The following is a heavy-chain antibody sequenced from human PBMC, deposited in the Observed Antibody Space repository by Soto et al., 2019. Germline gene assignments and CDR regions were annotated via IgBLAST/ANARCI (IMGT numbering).Heavy chain of an antibody. J-gene: IGHJ4*02. CDR2: ISYDGSNK. CDR3: ARGVGFRNDILTGYYFDY. CDR1: GFTFSSYA. V-gene: IGHV3-30-3*01. Sequence: LRLSCAASGFTFSSYAMHWVRQAPGKGLEWVAVISYDGSNKYYADSVKGRFTISRDNSKNTLYLQMNSLRAEDTAVYYCARGVGFRNDILTGYYFDYWGQGTLVTVSS. D-gene: IGHD3-9*01.